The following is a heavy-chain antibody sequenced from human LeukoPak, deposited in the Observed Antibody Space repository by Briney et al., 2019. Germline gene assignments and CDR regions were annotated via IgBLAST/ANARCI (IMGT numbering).Heavy chain of an antibody. V-gene: IGHV1-69*05. CDR1: GGTFSSYA. Sequence: ASVKVSCKASGGTFSSYAISWVRQAPGQGLEWMGRIIPIFGTANYAQKFQGRVTITTDESTSTAYMELSSLRSEDTAVSYCARWMSSYGFSYFDYWGQGTLVTVSS. D-gene: IGHD5-18*01. CDR2: IIPIFGTA. CDR3: ARWMSSYGFSYFDY. J-gene: IGHJ4*02.